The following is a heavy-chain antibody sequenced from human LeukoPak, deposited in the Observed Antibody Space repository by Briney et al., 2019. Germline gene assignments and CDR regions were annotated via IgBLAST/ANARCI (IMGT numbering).Heavy chain of an antibody. CDR2: VYYSGST. CDR1: GVAISGYS. D-gene: IGHD2-21*01. J-gene: IGHJ3*02. V-gene: IGHV4-59*01. Sequence: SETLSLTSTVSGVAISGYSCSSIRQPPGKGLEWIGYVYYSGSTNYNPSLKSRVTISVDTSKKQFSLKLSSATAADTAVYYCARVLDLSKKGLAPCDMWRQGTMATVSS. CDR3: ARVLDLSKKGLAPCDM.